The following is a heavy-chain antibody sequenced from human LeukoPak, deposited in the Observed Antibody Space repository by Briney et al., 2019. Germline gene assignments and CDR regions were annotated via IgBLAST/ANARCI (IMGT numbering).Heavy chain of an antibody. CDR2: IRSKAYGGTT. J-gene: IGHJ4*02. D-gene: IGHD2-2*01. CDR1: GFTFGDYA. Sequence: GGSLRLSCTASGFTFGDYAMSWVRQAPGKGLEWVGFIRSKAYGGTTEYAASVKGRFTISRDDSKSIAYLQMNSLKTEDTAVYYCTRDGYTLVYCSSTSCPRGDYWGQGTLVTVSS. CDR3: TRDGYTLVYCSSTSCPRGDY. V-gene: IGHV3-49*04.